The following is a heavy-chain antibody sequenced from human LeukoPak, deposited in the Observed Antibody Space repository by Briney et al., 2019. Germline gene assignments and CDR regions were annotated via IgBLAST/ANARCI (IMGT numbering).Heavy chain of an antibody. CDR2: IYYSANT. CDR3: ARVPYGDYVHS. CDR1: GGSISSYY. J-gene: IGHJ4*02. V-gene: IGHV4-59*01. D-gene: IGHD4-17*01. Sequence: SETLSLTCTVSGGSISSYYWSWIRQPPGKGLEWIGYIYYSANTNYNPSLKSRVTISLDTSENQFSLNLSSVTAADTAVYYCARVPYGDYVHSWRGGTLVTVSS.